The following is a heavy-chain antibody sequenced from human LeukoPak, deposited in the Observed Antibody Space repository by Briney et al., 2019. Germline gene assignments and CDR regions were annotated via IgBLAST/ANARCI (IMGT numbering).Heavy chain of an antibody. CDR3: ARSTSYHFDS. Sequence: PGGSLRLSCAASGFTVSTSYLSWVRQAPGKGLEWVSVIYAGGAAYYADYVKGRFTISRDTSNNTLILQMHSLGVEDTAVYYCARSTSYHFDSWGQGTLVTVSS. V-gene: IGHV3-53*01. CDR2: IYAGGAA. D-gene: IGHD2-2*01. CDR1: GFTVSTSY. J-gene: IGHJ4*02.